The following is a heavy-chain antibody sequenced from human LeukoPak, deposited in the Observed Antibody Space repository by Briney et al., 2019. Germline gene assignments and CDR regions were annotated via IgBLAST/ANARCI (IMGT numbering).Heavy chain of an antibody. CDR1: GGSISSGSYY. D-gene: IGHD3-9*01. V-gene: IGHV4-39*01. CDR2: IYYSGST. J-gene: IGHJ3*02. CDR3: ARHGDSSTYYDILTGYYKRLGAFDI. Sequence: SGTLSLTCTVSGGSISSGSYYWGWIRQPPGKGLEWIGSIYYSGSTYYNPSLKSRVTISVDTSKNQFSLKLSSVTAADTAVYYCARHGDSSTYYDILTGYYKRLGAFDIWGQGTMVTVSS.